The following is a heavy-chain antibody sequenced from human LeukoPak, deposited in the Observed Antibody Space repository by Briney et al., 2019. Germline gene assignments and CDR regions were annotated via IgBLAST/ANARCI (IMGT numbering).Heavy chain of an antibody. D-gene: IGHD3-10*01. J-gene: IGHJ6*03. CDR2: IYTSGST. Sequence: SETLSLTCAVSGASITSYYWTWIRQPPGKGLEWIGYIYTSGSTRYNPSLNSRVTISVDTSKNQFSLKLSSVTAADTAVYYCARRITYMDVWGNGTTVTVSS. CDR3: ARRITYMDV. V-gene: IGHV4-4*08. CDR1: GASITSYY.